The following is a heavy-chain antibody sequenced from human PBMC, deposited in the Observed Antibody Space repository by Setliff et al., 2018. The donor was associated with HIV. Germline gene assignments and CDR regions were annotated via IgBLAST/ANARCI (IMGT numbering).Heavy chain of an antibody. Sequence: PGGSLRLSCAASGFTFSSYAMSWVRQAPGKGLEWVSRINSGSRGSTVYADSVKGRFTISRDNSKNTLYLQMNSLRADDTAVYYCARDFCGSSCSSGYGYFDHWGQGTLVTVSS. D-gene: IGHD2-15*01. CDR1: GFTFSSYA. V-gene: IGHV3-23*01. CDR3: ARDFCGSSCSSGYGYFDH. CDR2: INSGSRGST. J-gene: IGHJ4*02.